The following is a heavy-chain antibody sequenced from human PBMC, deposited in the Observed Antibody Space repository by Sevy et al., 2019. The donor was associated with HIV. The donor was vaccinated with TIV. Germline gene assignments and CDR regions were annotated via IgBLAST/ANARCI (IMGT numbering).Heavy chain of an antibody. Sequence: SETLSLTCAVYGGSFSGYYWSWIRQPPGKGLEWIGEINHSGSTNYNPSLKSRVTISVDTSKNQFSLNLSSVTAADTAVYSCARIYGDSSRIDYWGQGTLVTVSS. CDR1: GGSFSGYY. CDR3: ARIYGDSSRIDY. CDR2: INHSGST. D-gene: IGHD6-6*01. J-gene: IGHJ4*02. V-gene: IGHV4-34*01.